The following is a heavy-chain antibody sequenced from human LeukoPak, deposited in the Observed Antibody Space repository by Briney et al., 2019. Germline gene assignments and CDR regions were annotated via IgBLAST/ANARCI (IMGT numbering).Heavy chain of an antibody. CDR1: KFTFSSYW. Sequence: PGGSLRLSCAASKFTFSSYWMSWVRQAPGKGLEWVANIKQDGSVQFYMDSLKGRFSVSRDNAKNSLYLQMNGLRVEDTAVYYCTRLQMAVAGPNWFDPWGQGTLVTVSS. CDR2: IKQDGSVQ. V-gene: IGHV3-7*01. D-gene: IGHD6-19*01. J-gene: IGHJ5*02. CDR3: TRLQMAVAGPNWFDP.